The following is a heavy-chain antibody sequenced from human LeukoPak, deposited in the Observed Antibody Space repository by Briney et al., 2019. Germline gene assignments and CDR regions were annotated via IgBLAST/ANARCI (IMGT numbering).Heavy chain of an antibody. CDR2: IYHSGST. Sequence: SGTLSLTCAVSGGSISSSNWWSWVRQPPGKGLEWIGEIYHSGSTNYNPSLKSRVTISVDTSKNQFSLKLSSVTAADTAVYYCARDDEYYPFDYWGQGTLVTVSS. CDR1: GGSISSSNW. V-gene: IGHV4-4*02. J-gene: IGHJ4*02. D-gene: IGHD3-10*01. CDR3: ARDDEYYPFDY.